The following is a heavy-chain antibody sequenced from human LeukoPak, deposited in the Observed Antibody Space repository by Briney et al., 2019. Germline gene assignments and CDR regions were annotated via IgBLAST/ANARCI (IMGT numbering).Heavy chain of an antibody. CDR3: AKKSRDGYNPFDY. V-gene: IGHV3-23*01. CDR1: GFTFSRYA. Sequence: GGSLRLSCAASGFTFSRYAMSWVRQAPGKGLEWVCGISSSGESPYYADSVKGRFTISRDNSKNTLYLEINSLRVEDTAVYYCAKKSRDGYNPFDYLGQGTLVTVSS. J-gene: IGHJ4*02. D-gene: IGHD5-24*01. CDR2: ISSSGESP.